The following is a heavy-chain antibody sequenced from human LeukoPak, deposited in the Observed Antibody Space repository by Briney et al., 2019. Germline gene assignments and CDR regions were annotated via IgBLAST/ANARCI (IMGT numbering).Heavy chain of an antibody. V-gene: IGHV4-39*01. CDR3: ASPLGTEIWDY. CDR2: IYYSGST. CDR1: GGSISSSRYY. Sequence: SETLSLTCTVSGGSISSSRYYWGWIRQPPGKGLEWIGSIYYSGSTYYNPSLKSRVTISVDTSKNQFSLKLSSVTAADTAVYYCASPLGTEIWDYWGQGTLVTVSS. J-gene: IGHJ4*02. D-gene: IGHD1/OR15-1a*01.